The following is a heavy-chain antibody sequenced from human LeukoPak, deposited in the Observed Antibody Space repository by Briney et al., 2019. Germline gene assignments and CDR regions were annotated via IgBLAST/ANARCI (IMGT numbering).Heavy chain of an antibody. D-gene: IGHD4-17*01. Sequence: PSETLSLTCTVSGGSISSYDGSWIRQPPGKGLEWIGYIYYSGSTNYNPSLKSRVNISADTSKNHFSLKPRSVTAADPAVTYCARASIEWGGDYAQSLYWYFDLWGRGDLGTV. CDR2: IYYSGST. V-gene: IGHV4-59*01. CDR1: GGSISSYD. J-gene: IGHJ2*01. CDR3: ARASIEWGGDYAQSLYWYFDL.